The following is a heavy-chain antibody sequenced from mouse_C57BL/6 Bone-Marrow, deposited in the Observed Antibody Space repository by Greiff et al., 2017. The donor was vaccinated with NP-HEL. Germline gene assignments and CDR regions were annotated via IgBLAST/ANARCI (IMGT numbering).Heavy chain of an antibody. J-gene: IGHJ1*03. V-gene: IGHV3-8*01. CDR3: ARSYYGRDWYCGV. CDR1: GYSITSDY. CDR2: ISYNGST. D-gene: IGHD1-1*01. Sequence: VQLKESGPGLAKPSPTLSLTCSVTGYSITSDYLNWIRKFPGNKLEYMGYISYNGSTYYNPSVKSRISKARNTAKKHYYMQLKSVTTEDTDTYYCARSYYGRDWYCGVRGTGTTVTVA.